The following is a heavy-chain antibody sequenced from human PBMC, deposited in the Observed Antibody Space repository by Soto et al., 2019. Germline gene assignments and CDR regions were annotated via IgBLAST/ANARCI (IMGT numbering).Heavy chain of an antibody. CDR3: ARVIRPGYCTSGQGYYFDY. D-gene: IGHD2-8*01. V-gene: IGHV3-11*01. Sequence: QVQLVESGGGLVKPGGSLRLSCATSAFTFTDYYISWIRQAPGKGLEWVSYISDTGRNIYYADSVKGRFTISRDNARNSVDLQMNRLRDEDTAFYYCARVIRPGYCTSGQGYYFDYWGQGTLVTVSS. CDR1: AFTFTDYY. J-gene: IGHJ4*02. CDR2: ISDTGRNI.